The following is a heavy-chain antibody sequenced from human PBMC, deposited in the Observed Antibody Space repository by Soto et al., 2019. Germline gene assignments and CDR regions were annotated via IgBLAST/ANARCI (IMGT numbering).Heavy chain of an antibody. V-gene: IGHV4-34*01. J-gene: IGHJ4*02. CDR2: INHSGST. D-gene: IGHD1-26*01. CDR1: GGSFSGYY. CDR3: ARGVRGSYYPLFDH. Sequence: PSETLSLTCAVYGGSFSGYYWSWIRQPPGKGLEWIGEINHSGSTNYNPSLKSRVTISVDTSKNQFSLKLSSVTAADTAVYYCARGVRGSYYPLFDHWGQGTLVTVSS.